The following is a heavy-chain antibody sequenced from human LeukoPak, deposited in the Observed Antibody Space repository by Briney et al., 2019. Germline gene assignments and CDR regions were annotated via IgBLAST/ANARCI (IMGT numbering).Heavy chain of an antibody. Sequence: GGSLRLSCAASGFTFSNYEMNWVRQAPGKGLECVGFTRGKAYGGTTEYAASVKGRFTISRDDSKSIAYLQMNSLKNEDTAVYYCARDRASSGWHDDYLDYWGQGTLVTVSS. CDR1: GFTFSNYE. J-gene: IGHJ4*02. V-gene: IGHV3-49*04. CDR3: ARDRASSGWHDDYLDY. CDR2: TRGKAYGGTT. D-gene: IGHD6-19*01.